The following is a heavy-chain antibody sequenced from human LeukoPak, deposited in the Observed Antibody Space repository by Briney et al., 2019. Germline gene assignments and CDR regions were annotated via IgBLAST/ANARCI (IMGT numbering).Heavy chain of an antibody. V-gene: IGHV3-23*01. Sequence: PGGSLRLFCAASGFTFSSYAMGWVRQAPGKGLEWVSAISGSGGSTYYADSVKGRFTISRDNSKNTLYLQMNSLRAEDTAVYYCANIVSFAIFGGVDYWGQGTLVTVSS. CDR2: ISGSGGST. J-gene: IGHJ4*02. CDR1: GFTFSSYA. D-gene: IGHD3-3*01. CDR3: ANIVSFAIFGGVDY.